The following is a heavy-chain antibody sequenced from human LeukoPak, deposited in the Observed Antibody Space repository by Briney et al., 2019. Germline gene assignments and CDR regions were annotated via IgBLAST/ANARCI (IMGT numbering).Heavy chain of an antibody. Sequence: SETLSLTCTVSGYSISSGYYWGWIRQPPGKGLEWIGSIYYSGSTYYNPSLKSRVTISVDTSKNQFSLKLSSVTAADTAVYYCARVLKGRAPFDYWGQGTLVTVSS. CDR1: GYSISSGYY. V-gene: IGHV4-38-2*02. CDR2: IYYSGST. CDR3: ARVLKGRAPFDY. J-gene: IGHJ4*02.